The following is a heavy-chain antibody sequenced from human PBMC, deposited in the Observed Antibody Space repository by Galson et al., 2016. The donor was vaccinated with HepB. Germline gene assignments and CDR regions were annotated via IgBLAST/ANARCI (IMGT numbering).Heavy chain of an antibody. Sequence: SLRLSCAASGFSISDYYMSWIRQAPGKGLEWVSYISSDGGAMYYADSVKGRFTISRDNAKNSLFLQMNSLRVVDTALYYCARSFAGYIPGNESWGQGTLVTVSS. D-gene: IGHD5-18*01. J-gene: IGHJ4*02. V-gene: IGHV3-11*01. CDR1: GFSISDYY. CDR2: ISSDGGAM. CDR3: ARSFAGYIPGNES.